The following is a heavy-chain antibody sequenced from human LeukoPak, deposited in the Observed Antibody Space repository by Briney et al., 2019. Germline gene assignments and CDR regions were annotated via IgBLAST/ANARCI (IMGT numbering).Heavy chain of an antibody. J-gene: IGHJ4*02. V-gene: IGHV3-53*01. CDR1: GFNVSNNY. CDR3: ARGRSSGFFDY. Sequence: GGSLRLSCEASGFNVSNNYMNWVRQAPGKGLEWVSIIYSDGSTNYADSVKGRFTISRDNSKNTLYLQMNSLSAEDTAVYYCARGRSSGFFDYWGQGTLVTVSS. D-gene: IGHD3-22*01. CDR2: IYSDGST.